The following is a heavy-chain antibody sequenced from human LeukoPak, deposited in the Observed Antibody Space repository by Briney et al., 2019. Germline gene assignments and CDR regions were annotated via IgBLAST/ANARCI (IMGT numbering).Heavy chain of an antibody. CDR3: AKGPLRGTAAAIDY. J-gene: IGHJ4*02. D-gene: IGHD2-2*01. CDR2: ISYDGRNI. CDR1: GFTFSSYA. V-gene: IGHV3-30*04. Sequence: GSLRLSCAASGFTFSSYAMHWVRQAPGKGLEWVAVISYDGRNIHYPDSVKGRFTISRDISTDTLWLQMDSLRTEDTAVYYCAKGPLRGTAAAIDYWGQGTLVTVSS.